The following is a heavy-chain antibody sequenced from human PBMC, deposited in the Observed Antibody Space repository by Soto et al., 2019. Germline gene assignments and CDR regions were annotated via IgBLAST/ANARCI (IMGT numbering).Heavy chain of an antibody. V-gene: IGHV3-74*01. J-gene: IGHJ6*02. CDR2: INSDGSGT. CDR1: GFDFSNSW. Sequence: EVQLVESGGGLVQPGGSLRLSCAASGFDFSNSWIHWVRQGPGKGLVWVSHINSDGSGTTYADSVKGRFTISRDNAKNPVYLQMNSLRAEDTAVYYCAKDTAYAMDGWGQGTTVTVSS. D-gene: IGHD5-18*01. CDR3: AKDTAYAMDG.